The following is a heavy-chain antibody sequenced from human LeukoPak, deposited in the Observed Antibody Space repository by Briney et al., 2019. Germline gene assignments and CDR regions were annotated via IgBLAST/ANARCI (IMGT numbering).Heavy chain of an antibody. J-gene: IGHJ4*02. CDR1: GFTFSSYA. CDR3: AKGGVTGLKYCSSTSCYVAGSFGDGKGYYFDY. V-gene: IGHV3-23*01. Sequence: SGGSLRLSCAASGFTFSSYAMSWVRQAPGKGLEWVSAISGSGGSTYYADSVKGRFTISRDNSKNTLYLQMNSLRAEDTAVYYCAKGGVTGLKYCSSTSCYVAGSFGDGKGYYFDYWGQGTLVTVSS. CDR2: ISGSGGST. D-gene: IGHD2-2*01.